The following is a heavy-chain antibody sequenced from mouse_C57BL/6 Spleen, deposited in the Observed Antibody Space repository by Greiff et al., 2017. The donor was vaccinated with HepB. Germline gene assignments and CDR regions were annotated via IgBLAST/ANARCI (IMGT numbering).Heavy chain of an antibody. CDR1: GYTFTDYE. Sequence: ESGAELVRPGASVTLSCKASGYTFTDYEMHWVKQTPVHGLEWIGAIDPETGGTAYNQKFKGKAILTADKSSSTAYMELRSLTSEDSAVYYCTREGNWDHFDYWGQGTTLTVSS. CDR2: IDPETGGT. D-gene: IGHD4-1*01. V-gene: IGHV1-15*01. CDR3: TREGNWDHFDY. J-gene: IGHJ2*01.